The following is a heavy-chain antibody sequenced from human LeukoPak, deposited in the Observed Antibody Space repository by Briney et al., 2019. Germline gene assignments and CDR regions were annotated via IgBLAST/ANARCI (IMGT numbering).Heavy chain of an antibody. Sequence: ASVKVSCKASGYTFTGYYMHWVRQAPGQGLEWMGWINPRGGSTIYAQKFQGRVTMTRDMSTSTVYMELSSLRSEDTAVYYCATAQDYYYGMDVWGQGTTVTVSS. J-gene: IGHJ6*02. CDR2: INPRGGST. CDR3: ATAQDYYYGMDV. CDR1: GYTFTGYY. V-gene: IGHV1-46*01.